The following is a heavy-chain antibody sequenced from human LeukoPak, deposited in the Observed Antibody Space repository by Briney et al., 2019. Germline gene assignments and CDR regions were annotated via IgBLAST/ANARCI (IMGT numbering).Heavy chain of an antibody. CDR3: ARVLTGGYNF. D-gene: IGHD3-9*01. CDR1: GFTFDFY. CDR2: ISSSSSEI. J-gene: IGHJ4*02. V-gene: IGHV3-21*01. Sequence: GGSLRLSCAASGFTFDFYMNWVRQAPGKGLEWVSSISSSSSEIHYADSVKGRFTISRDNAKNSLYLQMNSLRAEDTAVYYCARVLTGGYNFWGQGTLVTVSS.